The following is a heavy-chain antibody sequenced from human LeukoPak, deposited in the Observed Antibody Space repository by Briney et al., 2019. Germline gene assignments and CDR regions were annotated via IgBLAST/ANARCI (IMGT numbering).Heavy chain of an antibody. V-gene: IGHV4-59*01. Sequence: SETLSLTCTVSGGSISSYYWSWIRQPPGKGLEYIGYIYYSGYTNYSPSLKSRVTISVYTSKNQFSLQLSSVTAADTAVYYCARGHKAFDIWGQGTMVTVSS. CDR3: ARGHKAFDI. CDR1: GGSISSYY. CDR2: IYYSGYT. J-gene: IGHJ3*02.